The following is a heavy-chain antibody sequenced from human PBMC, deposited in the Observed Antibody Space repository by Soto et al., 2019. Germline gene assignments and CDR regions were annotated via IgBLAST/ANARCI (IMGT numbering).Heavy chain of an antibody. V-gene: IGHV5-51*01. D-gene: IGHD3-16*02. CDR3: ARLLLSRVDFDP. CDR1: GNMFTSQW. J-gene: IGHJ5*02. CDR2: IYAGDSEK. Sequence: PGESLKISCQVSGNMFTSQWIGWVRQMPGKGLDWMGIIYAGDSEKRYSPSFQGHVTISADKSISTAYLQWSSLKASDTAMYYCARLLLSRVDFDPWGQGTLVTVSS.